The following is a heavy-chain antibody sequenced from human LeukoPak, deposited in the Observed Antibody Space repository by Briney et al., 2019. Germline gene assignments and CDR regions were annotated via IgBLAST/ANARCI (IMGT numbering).Heavy chain of an antibody. Sequence: SETLSLTCTVSGGSISSYYWSWIRQPPGKGLEWIGYIYYSGSTNYNPSLKSRVTISVDTSKNQFSLKLSSVTAADTAVYYCATTPNESYDSSGYYFAHWGQGTLVTVSS. CDR2: IYYSGST. J-gene: IGHJ4*02. CDR1: GGSISSYY. V-gene: IGHV4-59*08. D-gene: IGHD3-22*01. CDR3: ATTPNESYDSSGYYFAH.